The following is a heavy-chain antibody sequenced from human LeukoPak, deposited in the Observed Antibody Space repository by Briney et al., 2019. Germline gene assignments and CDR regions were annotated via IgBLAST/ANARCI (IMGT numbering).Heavy chain of an antibody. Sequence: SETLSLTRTVSGGSSSSSSYYLGWIRQPPGKGLEWIGSICYSGSTYYNPSLKSRVPISVDTSKNQFSLKLSSVTAADTAVYYCARQDSSGWRWGNYYFDYWGQGTLATVSS. J-gene: IGHJ4*02. CDR1: GGSSSSSSYY. CDR2: ICYSGST. V-gene: IGHV4-39*01. D-gene: IGHD6-19*01. CDR3: ARQDSSGWRWGNYYFDY.